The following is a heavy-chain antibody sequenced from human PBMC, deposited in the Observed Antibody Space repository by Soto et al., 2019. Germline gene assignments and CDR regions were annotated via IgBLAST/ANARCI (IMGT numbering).Heavy chain of an antibody. D-gene: IGHD2-21*02. CDR1: GFNFNNQA. CDR3: AKAETMVVVTVQPRWFDS. J-gene: IGHJ5*01. CDR2: ISGSGATS. V-gene: IGHV3-23*01. Sequence: GGSLRLSCTASGFNFNNQAMSWIRQAPGKGLEWVSTISGSGATSLYADSVKGRFTIFKDSSQAYLDLKSLRVEDSATYYCAKAETMVVVTVQPRWFDSWRRGTLVTVSS.